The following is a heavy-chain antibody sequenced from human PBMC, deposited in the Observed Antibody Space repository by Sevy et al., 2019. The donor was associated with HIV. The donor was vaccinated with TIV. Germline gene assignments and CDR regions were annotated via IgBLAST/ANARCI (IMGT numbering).Heavy chain of an antibody. V-gene: IGHV3-74*01. CDR1: GFTFSSYW. J-gene: IGHJ5*02. CDR2: IKTDGSDT. CDR3: ARRPTDQSGSYWFDP. D-gene: IGHD1-26*01. Sequence: GGSLRLSCAASGFTFSSYWMHWVRQAPGNGLVWVSRIKTDGSDTSYADSVKGRFTISRDNTKNTLYLQMNSLRAEDTAVYYCARRPTDQSGSYWFDPWGQGTLVTVSS.